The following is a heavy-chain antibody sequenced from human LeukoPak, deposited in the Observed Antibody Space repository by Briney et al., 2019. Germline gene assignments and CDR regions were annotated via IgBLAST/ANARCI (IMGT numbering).Heavy chain of an antibody. CDR1: GFSVSSNY. CDR2: MYSRDTT. Sequence: GGSLRLSCAASGFSVSSNYLSWVRQAPGRGLEWVSLMYSRDTTYYADSVKGRFTISRDNSKNTLYLQMNSLRAEDTAVYYCARDSGEYYFDYWGQGTLVTVSS. J-gene: IGHJ4*02. V-gene: IGHV3-66*01. CDR3: ARDSGEYYFDY. D-gene: IGHD3-10*01.